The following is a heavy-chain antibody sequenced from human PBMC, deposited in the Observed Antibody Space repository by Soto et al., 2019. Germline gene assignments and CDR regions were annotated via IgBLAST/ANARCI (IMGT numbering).Heavy chain of an antibody. Sequence: QVQLVQSGAEVKKPGASVKVSCKASGYTFTSYAMHWVRQAPGQRLEWMGWINAGNGNTKYSQKFQGRVTITRDTSASTAYMELSSLRSEDTAVYYCVRDNSPGGELLDYWGQGTLVTVSS. V-gene: IGHV1-3*01. CDR3: VRDNSPGGELLDY. CDR1: GYTFTSYA. J-gene: IGHJ4*02. D-gene: IGHD1-26*01. CDR2: INAGNGNT.